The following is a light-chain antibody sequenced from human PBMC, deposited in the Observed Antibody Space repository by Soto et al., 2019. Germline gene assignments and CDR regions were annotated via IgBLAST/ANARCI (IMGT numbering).Light chain of an antibody. Sequence: QSALTQPASMSGSPGKSITISCTGTSSDVGGYNYVSWYQRHPGKAPKLMIYDVSNRPSGVSNRFSGSKSGNTASLTISGLQAEDEADYYCSSYTSRSTVVFGGGTKLTVL. CDR2: DVS. CDR1: SSDVGGYNY. CDR3: SSYTSRSTVV. J-gene: IGLJ2*01. V-gene: IGLV2-14*01.